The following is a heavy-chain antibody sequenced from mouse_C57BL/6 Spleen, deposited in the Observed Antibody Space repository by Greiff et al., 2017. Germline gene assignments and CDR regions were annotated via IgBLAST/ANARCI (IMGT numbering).Heavy chain of an antibody. CDR3: ARSDYYGSGAY. J-gene: IGHJ3*01. CDR2: IDPSDSYT. D-gene: IGHD1-1*01. CDR1: GYTFTSYW. Sequence: QVQLQQPGAELVKPGASVKLSCKASGYTFTSYWMQWVKQRPGQGLEWIGEIDPSDSYTNYKKKFKGKATLTVDTSSSTAYMQLSSLTSADSAVYYGARSDYYGSGAYWGQGTLVTVSA. V-gene: IGHV1-50*01.